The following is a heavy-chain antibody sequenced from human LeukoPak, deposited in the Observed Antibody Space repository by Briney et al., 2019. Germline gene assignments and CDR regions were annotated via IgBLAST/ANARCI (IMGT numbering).Heavy chain of an antibody. V-gene: IGHV4-39*01. Sequence: SETLSLTCTVSGGSISSSSYYWGWIRQPPGKGLEWIGSIYYSGSTYYNPSLKSRVTISVDTSKNQFSLKLSSVTAADTAVYYCARTPPSYYYDSSGYPFDYWGQGTLVTVSP. CDR2: IYYSGST. J-gene: IGHJ4*02. CDR3: ARTPPSYYYDSSGYPFDY. D-gene: IGHD3-22*01. CDR1: GGSISSSSYY.